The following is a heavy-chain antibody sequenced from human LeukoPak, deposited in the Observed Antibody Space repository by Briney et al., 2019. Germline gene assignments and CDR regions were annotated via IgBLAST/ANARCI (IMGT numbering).Heavy chain of an antibody. D-gene: IGHD3-16*01. CDR3: ARGVYDEGY. CDR2: ISGYNTYT. CDR1: NNTLSNNG. Sequence: ASVKVSCKASNNTLSNNGITWVRQAPGQGLEWMGWISGYNTYTTYAQKFQDRVTMTKDTSTNAAYMEMRSLRSDDTAVYYCARGVYDEGYWGQGTLVTVSS. J-gene: IGHJ4*02. V-gene: IGHV1-18*01.